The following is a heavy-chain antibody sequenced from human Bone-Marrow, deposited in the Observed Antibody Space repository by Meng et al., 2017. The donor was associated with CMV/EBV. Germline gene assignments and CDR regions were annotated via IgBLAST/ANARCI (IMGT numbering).Heavy chain of an antibody. J-gene: IGHJ6*02. CDR3: ARGLINAPLAAAEPHRRYYYYYYGMDV. CDR1: GYTFTSYD. Sequence: ASVKVSCKASGYTFTSYDINWVRQATGQGLEWMGWMNPNSGNTGYAQKFQGRVTMTRNTSISTAYMELSSLRSEDTAVYYCARGLINAPLAAAEPHRRYYYYYYGMDVWGQGTTVTVSS. CDR2: MNPNSGNT. V-gene: IGHV1-8*01. D-gene: IGHD6-13*01.